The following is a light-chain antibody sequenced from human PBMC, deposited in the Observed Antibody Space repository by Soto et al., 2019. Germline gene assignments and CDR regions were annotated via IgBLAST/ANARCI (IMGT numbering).Light chain of an antibody. Sequence: EMVMTQSPVTLSVSPGEGATLSCRASQSVSSNLAWYQHKPGQAPRLLIYAASNRATGVPARFSGRGSGTEFTLTISNLQSEDFAVYYCQQYNNWPPWTFGQGTKVDIK. J-gene: IGKJ1*01. V-gene: IGKV3-15*01. CDR3: QQYNNWPPWT. CDR2: AAS. CDR1: QSVSSN.